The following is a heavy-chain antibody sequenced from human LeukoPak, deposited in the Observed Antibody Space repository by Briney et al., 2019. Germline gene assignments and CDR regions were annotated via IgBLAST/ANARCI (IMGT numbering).Heavy chain of an antibody. CDR3: ARDQEGFDY. J-gene: IGHJ4*02. CDR1: GYTVTSKY. CDR2: IYPRDGST. V-gene: IGHV1-46*01. Sequence: ASLKVSCKASGYTVTSKYRHRVRQAPGQGLEWMGMIYPRDGSTSYAQKFQGRVTVTRDTSTSTVHMELSGLRSEDTAVYYCARDQEGFDYWGQGTLVTVSS.